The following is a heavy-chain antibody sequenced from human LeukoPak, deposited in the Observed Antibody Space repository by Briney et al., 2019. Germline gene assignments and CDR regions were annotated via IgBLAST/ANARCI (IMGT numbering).Heavy chain of an antibody. CDR3: ALLYMGGANFDY. V-gene: IGHV3-23*01. CDR1: GFTFSSYA. Sequence: PGGSLRLSCAASGFTFSSYAMSWVRQAPGKGLEWVSAISGSGGSTYYADSVKGRFTISRVNSKNTLYLQMNSLRAEDTAVYYCALLYMGGANFDYWGQGTLVTVSS. D-gene: IGHD1-26*01. J-gene: IGHJ4*02. CDR2: ISGSGGST.